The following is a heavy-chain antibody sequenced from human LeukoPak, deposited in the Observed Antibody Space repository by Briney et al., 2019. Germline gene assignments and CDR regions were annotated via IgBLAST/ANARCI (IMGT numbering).Heavy chain of an antibody. CDR2: ISSSSSYI. CDR1: GFTFSSYS. D-gene: IGHD2-8*01. Sequence: GGSLRLSCAASGFTFSSYSMNWVRQAPGKGLEWVSSISSSSSYIYYADSVKGRFTISRDNAKNSLYLQMNSLRAEDTAVYYCAREARMDDAFDIWGQGTTVTVSS. J-gene: IGHJ3*02. CDR3: AREARMDDAFDI. V-gene: IGHV3-21*01.